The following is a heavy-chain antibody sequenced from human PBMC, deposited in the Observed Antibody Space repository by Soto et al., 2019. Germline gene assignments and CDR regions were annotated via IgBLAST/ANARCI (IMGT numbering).Heavy chain of an antibody. J-gene: IGHJ4*02. CDR3: AREIVVARGASYFDY. V-gene: IGHV3-7*04. CDR1: GFTFSSFW. D-gene: IGHD2-2*01. CDR2: IRPDGSEK. Sequence: GGSLRLSCADSGFTFSSFWLSWVRQAPGKGLEWVANIRPDGSEKNYVDSVKGRFTISRDNAKNSLYLQMNSLRAEDTAVYYCAREIVVARGASYFDYWGPGTLVTVSS.